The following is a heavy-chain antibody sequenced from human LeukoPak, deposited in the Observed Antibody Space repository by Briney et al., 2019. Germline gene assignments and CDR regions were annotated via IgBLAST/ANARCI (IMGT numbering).Heavy chain of an antibody. V-gene: IGHV3-7*03. Sequence: GGSLRLSCAASGFPFSSYSMTWVRQVPGKGLEWVVNINEGGNEKNYVDSVKGRFTASRDNAQNSLYLQMNSLRVEDTAVYYCARHPNSNWDYWGQGTLVTVSS. CDR1: GFPFSSYS. J-gene: IGHJ4*02. CDR2: INEGGNEK. CDR3: ARHPNSNWDY. D-gene: IGHD6-13*01.